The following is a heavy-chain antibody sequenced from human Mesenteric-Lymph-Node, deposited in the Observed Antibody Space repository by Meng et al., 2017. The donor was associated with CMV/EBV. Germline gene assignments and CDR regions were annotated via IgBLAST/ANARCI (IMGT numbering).Heavy chain of an antibody. CDR2: ISSSSSYI. CDR1: RFTFSSYS. J-gene: IGHJ6*02. D-gene: IGHD2-2*01. CDR3: ARVMGADIVVVPAATLRGWYGMDV. Sequence: GESLKISCAASRFTFSSYSMNRVRQAPGKGLEWVSSISSSSSYIYYADSVKGRFTISRNNAKNSLYLQMNSLRAGDTAVYYCARVMGADIVVVPAATLRGWYGMDVWGQGTTVTVSS. V-gene: IGHV3-21*01.